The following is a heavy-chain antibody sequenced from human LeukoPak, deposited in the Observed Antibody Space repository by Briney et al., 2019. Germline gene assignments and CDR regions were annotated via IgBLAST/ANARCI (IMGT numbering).Heavy chain of an antibody. CDR3: ARDQGYSSSWTDYYYYMDA. D-gene: IGHD6-13*01. J-gene: IGHJ6*03. CDR1: GGTITSYY. CDR2: FYTSGTT. V-gene: IGHV4-4*07. Sequence: PSETLSLTCTVSGGTITSYYWSWIRQPAGQGLEWIGRFYTSGTTYYNPSLKSRVTMSVDTSKNQFSLKLSSVTAADTAVYYCARDQGYSSSWTDYYYYMDAWGKGTTVTISS.